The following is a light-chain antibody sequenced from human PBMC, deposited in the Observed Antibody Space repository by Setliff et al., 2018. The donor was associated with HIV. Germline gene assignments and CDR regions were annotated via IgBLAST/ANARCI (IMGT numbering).Light chain of an antibody. J-gene: IGLJ1*01. CDR2: DVS. V-gene: IGLV2-14*03. Sequence: QSALTQPASVSGSPGQSITISCTGTSSDVGTYNFVSWYQQHPGKGPKLMIYDVSNRPSGVSNRFSGSKSGNTASLTISGLQAADEADYYCGSYTSSTPLYVFGTGTKVTVL. CDR1: SSDVGTYNF. CDR3: GSYTSSTPLYV.